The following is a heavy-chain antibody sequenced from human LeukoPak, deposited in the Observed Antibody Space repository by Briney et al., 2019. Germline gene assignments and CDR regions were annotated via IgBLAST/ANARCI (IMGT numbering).Heavy chain of an antibody. Sequence: SETLSLTCTVSGGSISSSSAYWGWIRQPPGKGLEWIGSIYYSKNTYYNPSLKSQVTISADTSKNQFSLTLGSVSATDTAIYYCVSPRGFSYGYFDYWGQGTLVTVSS. J-gene: IGHJ4*02. D-gene: IGHD5-18*01. CDR3: VSPRGFSYGYFDY. CDR1: GGSISSSSAY. V-gene: IGHV4-39*01. CDR2: IYYSKNT.